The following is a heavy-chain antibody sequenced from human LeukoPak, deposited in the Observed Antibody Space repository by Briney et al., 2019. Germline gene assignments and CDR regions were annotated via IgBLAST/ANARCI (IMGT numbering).Heavy chain of an antibody. Sequence: PGESLKISCKGSGYSFTSYWIGWVRQMPGKGLEWMGIIYPGDSDTRYSPSFQGQVTISADKSISTAYLQWSSLKASDTAMYYCARNAYCSSTSCYDYYYYGMDVWGQGTTVTVSS. CDR1: GYSFTSYW. J-gene: IGHJ6*02. D-gene: IGHD2-2*01. CDR3: ARNAYCSSTSCYDYYYYGMDV. V-gene: IGHV5-51*01. CDR2: IYPGDSDT.